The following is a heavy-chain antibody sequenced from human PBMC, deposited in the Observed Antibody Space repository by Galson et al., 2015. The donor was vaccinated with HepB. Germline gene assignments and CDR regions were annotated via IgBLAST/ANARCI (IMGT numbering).Heavy chain of an antibody. V-gene: IGHV1-8*01. J-gene: IGHJ3*02. Sequence: SVKVSCKASGYTFTSYDINWARQATGQGLEWMGWMNPNSGNTGYAQKFQGRVTMTRNTSISTAYMELSSLRSEDTAVYYCARGSPWSGSYSVHNAFDIWGQGTMVTVSP. CDR3: ARGSPWSGSYSVHNAFDI. CDR2: MNPNSGNT. D-gene: IGHD1-26*01. CDR1: GYTFTSYD.